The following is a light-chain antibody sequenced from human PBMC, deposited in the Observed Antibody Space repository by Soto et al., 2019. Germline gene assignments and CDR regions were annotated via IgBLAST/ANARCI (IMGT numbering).Light chain of an antibody. J-gene: IGLJ2*01. CDR1: TSNIGAGFD. Sequence: QSALTQPPSVSGAPGQRVTISCTGSTSNIGAGFDVHWYQQFPGTAPKLLIYDNNNRPSGVPDRFSGSKSGTSASLAITGLQTEDEADYYCCSYAGSSPIFGGGTKLTVL. CDR2: DNN. V-gene: IGLV1-40*01. CDR3: CSYAGSSPI.